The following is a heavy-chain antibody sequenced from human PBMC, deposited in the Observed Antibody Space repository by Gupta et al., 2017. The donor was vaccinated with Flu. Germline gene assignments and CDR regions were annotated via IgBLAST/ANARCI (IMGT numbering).Heavy chain of an antibody. CDR1: GYTFTSYA. V-gene: IGHV1-3*01. Sequence: QVQLVQSGAEVKKPGASVKVSCQASGYTFTSYAMHWVRQAPGQRLEWMGWINAGNGNTKYSQKFQGRVTITRDTSASTAYMELSSLRSEDTAVYYCARVRSSGWFDYWGQGTLVTVSS. CDR3: ARVRSSGWFDY. D-gene: IGHD6-19*01. CDR2: INAGNGNT. J-gene: IGHJ4*02.